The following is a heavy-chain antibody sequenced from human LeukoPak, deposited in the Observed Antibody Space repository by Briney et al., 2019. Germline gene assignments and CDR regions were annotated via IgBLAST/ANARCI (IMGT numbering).Heavy chain of an antibody. Sequence: PGRSLRLSCAASGFTFDDYAMHWVRQAPGKGLEWVSGISWNSGSIGYADSVKGRFTISRDNAKNSLYLQMNSLRAEDMALYYCAKGGTAASTPNFDYWGQGALVTVSS. D-gene: IGHD6-13*01. J-gene: IGHJ4*02. CDR1: GFTFDDYA. CDR3: AKGGTAASTPNFDY. CDR2: ISWNSGSI. V-gene: IGHV3-9*03.